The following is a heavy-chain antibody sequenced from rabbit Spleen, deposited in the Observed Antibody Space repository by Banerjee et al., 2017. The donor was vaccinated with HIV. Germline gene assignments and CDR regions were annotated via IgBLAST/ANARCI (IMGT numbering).Heavy chain of an antibody. CDR1: GFSFSSYW. CDR2: IYGAKGST. V-gene: IGHV1S47*01. CDR3: ARDTSSSFSSYGMDL. Sequence: QEQLVESGGGLVQPEGSLTLTCTASGFSFSSYWICWVRQAPGKGLEWIGIIYGAKGSTDYASWVNGRFTISSDNAQSTVDLKMTSLTAADTATYFCARDTSSSFSSYGMDLWGQGTLVTVS. J-gene: IGHJ6*01. D-gene: IGHD1-1*01.